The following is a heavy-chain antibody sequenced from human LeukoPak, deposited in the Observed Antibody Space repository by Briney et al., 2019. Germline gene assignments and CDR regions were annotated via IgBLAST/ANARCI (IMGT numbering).Heavy chain of an antibody. Sequence: GGSLRLSCAASGFTVSSNYMSWVRQAPGKGLDWVSVIYSGGSTYYADSVKGRFTISRDNSKNTLYLQMNSLRAEDTAVYYCASPAYCSSTSCPWGWGQGTLVTVSS. V-gene: IGHV3-53*01. CDR1: GFTVSSNY. CDR2: IYSGGST. D-gene: IGHD2-2*01. J-gene: IGHJ4*02. CDR3: ASPAYCSSTSCPWG.